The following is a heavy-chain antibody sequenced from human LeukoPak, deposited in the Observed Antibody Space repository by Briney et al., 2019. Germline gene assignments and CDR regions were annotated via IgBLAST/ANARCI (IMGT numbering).Heavy chain of an antibody. CDR2: IYYSGST. CDR1: GGSISSGGYY. D-gene: IGHD3-22*01. V-gene: IGHV4-31*03. J-gene: IGHJ2*01. CDR3: ARDQDSNYYDSNWYFDL. Sequence: KPSETLSLTCTVSGGSISSGGYYWSWIRQHPGKGLEWIGYIYYSGSTYYNPSLKSRVTISVDTSKNQFSLKLSSVTAADTAVYYCARDQDSNYYDSNWYFDLWGRGTLVTVSS.